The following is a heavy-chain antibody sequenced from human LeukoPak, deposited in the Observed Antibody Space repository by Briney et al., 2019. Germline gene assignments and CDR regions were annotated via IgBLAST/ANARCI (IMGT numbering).Heavy chain of an antibody. D-gene: IGHD2-8*01. CDR1: GFTFSSYA. V-gene: IGHV3-23*01. CDR2: ISGSGGST. Sequence: GGSLRLSCAASGFTFSSYAMSWVRQAPGKGLEWVSSISGSGGSTYYADSVKGRFTISRDNSKNTLYLQMNSLRADDTAVYYCANGRGYCTNGVCYLHYMDVWGKGTTVTVSS. J-gene: IGHJ6*03. CDR3: ANGRGYCTNGVCYLHYMDV.